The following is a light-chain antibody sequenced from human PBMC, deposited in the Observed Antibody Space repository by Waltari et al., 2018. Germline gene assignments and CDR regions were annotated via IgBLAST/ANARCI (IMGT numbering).Light chain of an antibody. V-gene: IGLV2-14*03. CDR2: DVD. J-gene: IGLJ3*02. Sequence: QSALTQPASVSGSPGQSITISCPGTSNDIGRYHFVSWYQQHPGTSPRLMIFDVDNRPSGISNRFSGSKSGNTASLTISGLQAEDEADYFCISYTSMSTLVFGGGTKLTVL. CDR1: SNDIGRYHF. CDR3: ISYTSMSTLV.